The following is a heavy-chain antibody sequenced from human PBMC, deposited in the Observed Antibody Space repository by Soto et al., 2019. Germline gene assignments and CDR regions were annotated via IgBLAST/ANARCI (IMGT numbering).Heavy chain of an antibody. Sequence: GASVKVSCKASGYTFTGYYMHWVRQAPGQGLEWMGWINPNSGGTNYAQKFQGWVTMTRDTSISTAYMELSRLRSDDTAVYYCARFKNDFAPPDAFDIWGQGTMVTLSS. J-gene: IGHJ3*02. CDR1: GYTFTGYY. V-gene: IGHV1-2*04. CDR3: ARFKNDFAPPDAFDI. D-gene: IGHD2-21*02. CDR2: INPNSGGT.